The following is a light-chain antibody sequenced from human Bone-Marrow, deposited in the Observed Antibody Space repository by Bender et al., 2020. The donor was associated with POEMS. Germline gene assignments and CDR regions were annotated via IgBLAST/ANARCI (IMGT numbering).Light chain of an antibody. J-gene: IGLJ1*01. CDR2: EDS. CDR1: SSDVGGYNL. CDR3: CSHAGRRTFV. V-gene: IGLV2-23*01. Sequence: QSALTQPASVSGSPGQSITISCTGTSSDVGGYNLVSWYQQHPGKAPKLMIFEDSEGPSCVSERFSGSQSGNTASLTISGLQAEDEADYYCCSHAGRRTFVFGTGTLVTVL.